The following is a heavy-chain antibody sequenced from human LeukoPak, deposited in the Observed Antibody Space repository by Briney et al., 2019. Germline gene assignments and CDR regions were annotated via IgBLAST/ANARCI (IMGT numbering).Heavy chain of an antibody. J-gene: IGHJ4*02. CDR1: RFTFSSYA. CDR2: ISSDGTNK. D-gene: IGHD6-19*01. Sequence: GGSLRLSCAAPRFTFSSYAMHWVRQAPGKGLEWVAVISSDGTNKYYPDSVKGRFTISRDNSMNTLYLQMNSLRAEDTAVYYCAKAADSGWYWVDYWGQGTLVTVSS. V-gene: IGHV3-30*18. CDR3: AKAADSGWYWVDY.